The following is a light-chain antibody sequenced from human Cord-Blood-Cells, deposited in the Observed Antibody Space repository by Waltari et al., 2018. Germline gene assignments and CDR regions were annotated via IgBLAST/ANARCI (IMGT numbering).Light chain of an antibody. CDR3: QQLNSYHMYT. V-gene: IGKV1-9*01. J-gene: IGKJ2*01. CDR1: QDISSY. Sequence: IQLTQSPSSLSASVGDRVTITCRASQDISSYLACYQQKPGKAPKLLIYAASTLQSGVPSRFSGSGSGTDFTLTISSLQPEDFATYYCQQLNSYHMYTFGQGTKLEIK. CDR2: AAS.